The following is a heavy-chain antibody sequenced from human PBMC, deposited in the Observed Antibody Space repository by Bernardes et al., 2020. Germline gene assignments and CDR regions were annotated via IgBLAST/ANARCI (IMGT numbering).Heavy chain of an antibody. V-gene: IGHV3-23*01. J-gene: IGHJ5*02. CDR1: GFTFSSYA. CDR3: AKLPEAQVVPAAEGWFDP. D-gene: IGHD2-2*01. CDR2: ISGSGGST. Sequence: GGSLRLSCAASGFTFSSYAMSWVRQAPGKGLEWVSAISGSGGSTYYADSVKGRFTISRDNSKNTLYLQMNSLRAEDTAVYYCAKLPEAQVVPAAEGWFDPGGQGTLVTVSS.